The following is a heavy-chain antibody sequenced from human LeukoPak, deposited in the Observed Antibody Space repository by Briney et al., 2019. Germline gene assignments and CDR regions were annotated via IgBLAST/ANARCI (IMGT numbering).Heavy chain of an antibody. CDR1: GFTFSSYE. D-gene: IGHD1-26*01. V-gene: IGHV3-48*03. CDR2: ISGGGETM. J-gene: IGHJ4*02. CDR3: VRCGRGGSNSMPFLDY. Sequence: GGSLRLSCVASGFTFSSYEMNWVRQAPEKGLEWLSYISGGGETMFYVDSVKGRFTISRDNADNSLSLQMNSLRAEDTAVYYCVRCGRGGSNSMPFLDYWGQGALVTVSS.